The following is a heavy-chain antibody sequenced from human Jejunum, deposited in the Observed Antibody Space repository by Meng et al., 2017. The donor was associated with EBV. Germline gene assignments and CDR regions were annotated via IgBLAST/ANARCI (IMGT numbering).Heavy chain of an antibody. Sequence: VGVGGCGAPAGESLRCSWASSVLTFDDYDMSWVRQVPGKGLEWVSAINWNGGGTGYVDSVKGRFTISRDNAKNTVYLQMNSLRGEDTAVYYCARDLIFGMGSYPLDSWGQGTLVTVSS. J-gene: IGHJ4*02. CDR2: INWNGGGT. V-gene: IGHV3-20*04. CDR1: VLTFDDYD. CDR3: ARDLIFGMGSYPLDS. D-gene: IGHD3-10*01.